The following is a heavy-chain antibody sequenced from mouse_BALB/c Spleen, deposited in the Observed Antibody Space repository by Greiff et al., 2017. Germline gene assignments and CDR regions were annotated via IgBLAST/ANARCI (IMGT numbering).Heavy chain of an antibody. CDR3: ARRNYGSSPHWYFDV. V-gene: IGHV5-6-2*01. CDR1: GFTFSSYY. CDR2: INSNGGST. Sequence: EVQGVESGGGLVKLGGSLKLSCAASGFTFSSYYMSWFRKTPEKRLELVAAINSNGGSTYYPDTVKGRFTISRDNAKNTLYLQMSSLKSEDTAVYYCARRNYGSSPHWYFDVWGAGTTVTVSS. J-gene: IGHJ1*01. D-gene: IGHD1-1*01.